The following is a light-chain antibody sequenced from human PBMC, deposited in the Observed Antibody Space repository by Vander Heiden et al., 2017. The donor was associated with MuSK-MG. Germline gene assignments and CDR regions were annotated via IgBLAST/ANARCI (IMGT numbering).Light chain of an antibody. CDR1: NIGSQS. CDR2: DNN. V-gene: IGLV3-21*02. CDR3: QVWDTTVV. Sequence: SYVLTQPPSMSVAPRQTAGIPCGGNNIGSQSVHWHQQRPGQAPVLVVYDNNDRPSGIPERFSGSNSGSSATLTISRVEAGDEADYYCQVWDTTVVFGGGTKLTVL. J-gene: IGLJ2*01.